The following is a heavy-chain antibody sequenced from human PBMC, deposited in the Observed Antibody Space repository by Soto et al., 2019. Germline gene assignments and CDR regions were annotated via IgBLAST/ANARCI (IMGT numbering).Heavy chain of an antibody. CDR1: GYTFTSYG. CDR2: ISASNGNT. V-gene: IGHV1-18*04. D-gene: IGHD3-22*01. Sequence: ASVNVSCTASGYTFTSYGISWVRQAPGPGLEWLGWISASNGNTTYAQKLQGRATMITDTSTSTAYMELRSLKSVYTAVYDCARSSDAGITMIVVLNGFDYWGHGALVTVSS. CDR3: ARSSDAGITMIVVLNGFDY. J-gene: IGHJ4*01.